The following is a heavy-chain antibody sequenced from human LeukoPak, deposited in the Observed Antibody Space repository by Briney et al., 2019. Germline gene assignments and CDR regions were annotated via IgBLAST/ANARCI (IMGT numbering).Heavy chain of an antibody. CDR3: ARGPITMVRGFYWFDP. CDR1: LYTLTSYG. CDR2: ISAYNGNT. D-gene: IGHD3-10*01. J-gene: IGHJ5*02. Sequence: ASVKVSCKASLYTLTSYGISWVRPAPGQGLEWMGWISAYNGNTNYAQKLQGRVTMTTDTSTSTAYMELRSLRSDDTAVYYCARGPITMVRGFYWFDPWGQGTLVTVSS. V-gene: IGHV1-18*04.